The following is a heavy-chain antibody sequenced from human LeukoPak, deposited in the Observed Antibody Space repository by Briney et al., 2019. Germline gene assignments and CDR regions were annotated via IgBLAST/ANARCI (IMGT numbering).Heavy chain of an antibody. D-gene: IGHD5-24*01. J-gene: IGHJ5*02. CDR2: ISSSSSYI. V-gene: IGHV3-21*01. CDR1: GFTFSSHG. CDR3: ARDARVDGYNGDWFDP. Sequence: GGSLRLSCAASGFTFSSHGMHWVRQAPGKGLEWVSSISSSSSYIYYADSVKGRFTISRDNAKNSLYLQMNSPRAEDTAVYYCARDARVDGYNGDWFDPWGQGTLVTVSS.